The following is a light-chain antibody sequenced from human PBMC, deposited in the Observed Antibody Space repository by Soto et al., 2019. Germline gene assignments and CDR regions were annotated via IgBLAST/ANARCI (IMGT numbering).Light chain of an antibody. Sequence: EIQMTQSPSSLSASPGDRATLTCRASQSVSKFVDWYQQKPGKAPNLLIYAASRLASGLPSRFSGSGSGTDFTLTSISLQHEDVANYYRQHSYSPPYTFGQGTRLEIK. CDR3: QHSYSPPYT. CDR1: QSVSKF. V-gene: IGKV1-39*01. CDR2: AAS. J-gene: IGKJ2*01.